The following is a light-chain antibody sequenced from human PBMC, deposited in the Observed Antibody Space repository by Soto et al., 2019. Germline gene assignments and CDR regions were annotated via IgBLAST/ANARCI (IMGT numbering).Light chain of an antibody. J-gene: IGLJ1*01. Sequence: QSALTQPASVSGSPGQSITISCTGTSSDVGGYNYVSWYQQHPGKAPKLMIYDVSNRHSGVSNRFSGSKSGNTASLTISGLQAEDEADYDCGSYTSSSTLLYVFGTGTRLTVL. CDR1: SSDVGGYNY. CDR2: DVS. V-gene: IGLV2-14*01. CDR3: GSYTSSSTLLYV.